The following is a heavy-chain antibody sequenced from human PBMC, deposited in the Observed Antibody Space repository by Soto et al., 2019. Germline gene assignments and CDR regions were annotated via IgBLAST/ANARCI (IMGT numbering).Heavy chain of an antibody. J-gene: IGHJ4*02. CDR1: GITLSSYA. D-gene: IGHD1-26*01. CDR2: ISASGGST. CDR3: AKGQNSGTYRFYFDY. V-gene: IGHV3-23*01. Sequence: EVQLLESVGDLVQPGGSLRLSCAASGITLSSYAMSWVRQAPGKGPEWVSGISASGGSTSYADSVKGRFTISRDNSKNTLYLQMNSLRADDTAVYHCAKGQNSGTYRFYFDYWGQGALVTVSS.